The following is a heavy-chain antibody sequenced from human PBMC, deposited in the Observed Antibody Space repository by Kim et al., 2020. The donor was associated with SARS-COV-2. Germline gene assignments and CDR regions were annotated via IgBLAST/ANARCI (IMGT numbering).Heavy chain of an antibody. CDR3: ARNLPVYDSSGLGCNWFDP. D-gene: IGHD3-22*01. V-gene: IGHV4-39*01. CDR2: IYYSGST. CDR1: GGSISSSSYY. J-gene: IGHJ5*02. Sequence: SETLSLTCTVSGGSISSSSYYWGWIRQPPGKGLEWIGSIYYSGSTYYNPSLKSRVTISVDTSKNQFSLKLSSVTAADTAVYYCARNLPVYDSSGLGCNWFDPWGQGTLVTVSS.